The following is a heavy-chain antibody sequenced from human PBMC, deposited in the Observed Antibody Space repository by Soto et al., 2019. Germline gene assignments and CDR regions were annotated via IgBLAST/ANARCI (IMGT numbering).Heavy chain of an antibody. CDR1: GYTFTSYG. J-gene: IGHJ5*01. Sequence: ASVKVSCKASGYTFTSYGISWVRQAPGQGLEWMGWISAYNGNTNYAQKLQGRVTMTTDTSRSTANMELRSLRSDDTAVYYCARGRLTYFYVRSRQNWFDSCGQGTLGTLSS. V-gene: IGHV1-18*01. CDR2: ISAYNGNT. D-gene: IGHD3-10*02. CDR3: ARGRLTYFYVRSRQNWFDS.